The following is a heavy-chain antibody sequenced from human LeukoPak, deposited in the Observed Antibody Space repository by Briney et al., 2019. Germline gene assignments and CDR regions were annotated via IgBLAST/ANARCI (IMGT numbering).Heavy chain of an antibody. CDR1: GASISGSGYY. Sequence: PSETLSLTCAVSGASISGSGYYLGWIRQPPGKGLEWIGNIYYTGSTYYNASLQSRVTISIDMSKNQFSLRLSSVTAADTAMYYCVKCGGYGLIDYWGQGTLVTVSS. CDR3: VKCGGYGLIDY. V-gene: IGHV4-39*01. CDR2: IYYTGST. J-gene: IGHJ4*02. D-gene: IGHD3-16*01.